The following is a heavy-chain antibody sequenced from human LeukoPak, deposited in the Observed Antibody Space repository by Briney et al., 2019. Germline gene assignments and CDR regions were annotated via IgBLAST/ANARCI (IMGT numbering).Heavy chain of an antibody. J-gene: IGHJ6*03. CDR1: RFTFSSYG. CDR3: AKDRCSNGVGCYYYYMDV. CDR2: IQYDGSSE. Sequence: GGSLRLSCAASRFTFSSYGMHWVRQAPGKGLEGVAYIQYDGSSEQYADSVKGRFSISRDSSKNILYLQMNSLRAEDTAVYYCAKDRCSNGVGCYYYYMDVWGKGTTVTISS. D-gene: IGHD2-8*01. V-gene: IGHV3-30*02.